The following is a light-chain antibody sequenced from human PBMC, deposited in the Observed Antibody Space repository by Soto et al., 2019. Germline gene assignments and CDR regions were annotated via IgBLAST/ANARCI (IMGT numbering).Light chain of an antibody. CDR1: SSDVGGYNY. CDR2: DVT. Sequence: QSALTQPASVSGSPGQSITISCTGTSSDVGGYNYVYWYQQHPGKAPKLLICDVTNRPSGVSNRFSGSKSGNTASLTISGLQTEDEADYYCSSFASSIPLVFGGGTQVTVL. CDR3: SSFASSIPLV. J-gene: IGLJ2*01. V-gene: IGLV2-14*03.